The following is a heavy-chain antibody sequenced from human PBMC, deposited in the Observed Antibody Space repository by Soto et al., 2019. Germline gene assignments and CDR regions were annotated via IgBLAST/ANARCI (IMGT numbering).Heavy chain of an antibody. CDR1: GGSISSGGYY. Sequence: QVQLQESGPGLVKPSQTLSLTCTVSGGSISSGGYYWSWIRQHPGKGLEWIGYIYYSGSTYYNPSHKSRVNISVNTSKNQFSLKLRSVTAADTAVYYCARAKYSSGYYFDYWGQGTLVTVSS. V-gene: IGHV4-31*03. CDR3: ARAKYSSGYYFDY. J-gene: IGHJ4*02. D-gene: IGHD3-22*01. CDR2: IYYSGST.